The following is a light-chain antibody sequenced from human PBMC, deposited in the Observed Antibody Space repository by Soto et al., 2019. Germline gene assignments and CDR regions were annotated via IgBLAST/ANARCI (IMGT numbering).Light chain of an antibody. Sequence: DIQMTQSPSTPSASVGDRVTITCRASQSVSRWLAWYQQKPGKVPTVLIYDVSTLQSGVPSRFSGGGSGTEFTLTITSLQPDDFATYYCQEYTTYSRTFGQGTKVDIK. V-gene: IGKV1-5*01. J-gene: IGKJ1*01. CDR3: QEYTTYSRT. CDR2: DVS. CDR1: QSVSRW.